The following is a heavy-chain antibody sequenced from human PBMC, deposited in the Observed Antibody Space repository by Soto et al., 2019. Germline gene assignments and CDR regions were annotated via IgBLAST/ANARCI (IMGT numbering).Heavy chain of an antibody. CDR3: AKTEFDDFWSGCHFDY. CDR2: ISGSGGST. V-gene: IGHV3-23*01. D-gene: IGHD3-3*01. J-gene: IGHJ4*02. CDR1: GFTFSSYA. Sequence: GGSLRLSCAASGFTFSSYAMSWVRQAPGKGLEWVSAISGSGGSTYYADSVKGRFTISRDNSKNTLYLQMNSLRAEDTAVYYCAKTEFDDFWSGCHFDYWGQGTLVTVSS.